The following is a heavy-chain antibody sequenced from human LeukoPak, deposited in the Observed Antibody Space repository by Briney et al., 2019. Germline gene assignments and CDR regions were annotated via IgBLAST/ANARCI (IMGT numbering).Heavy chain of an antibody. V-gene: IGHV1-2*02. CDR1: GYTFTGYY. CDR3: AKGYYYGSGSYYNTFDY. D-gene: IGHD3-10*01. J-gene: IGHJ4*02. Sequence: ASVKVSCKASGYTFTGYYMHWVRQAPGQGLEWMGWINPNSGGTNYAQKFQGRVTMTRDTSISTASMELSRLRSDDTAVYYCAKGYYYGSGSYYNTFDYWGQGTLVTVSS. CDR2: INPNSGGT.